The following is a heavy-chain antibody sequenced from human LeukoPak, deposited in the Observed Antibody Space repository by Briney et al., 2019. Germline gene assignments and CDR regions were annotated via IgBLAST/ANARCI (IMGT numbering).Heavy chain of an antibody. CDR1: GFTFSSYW. D-gene: IGHD6-19*01. CDR2: IISDGSSA. V-gene: IGHV3-74*01. Sequence: PGGSLRLSCAASGFTFSSYWMHWVRQAPGKGLVWVSRIISDGSSATYADSVKGRFTISRDNAKNTLYLQMNSLRAEDTAVYYCAKDLEQWLPGAPLNYFDYWGQGTLVTVSS. J-gene: IGHJ4*02. CDR3: AKDLEQWLPGAPLNYFDY.